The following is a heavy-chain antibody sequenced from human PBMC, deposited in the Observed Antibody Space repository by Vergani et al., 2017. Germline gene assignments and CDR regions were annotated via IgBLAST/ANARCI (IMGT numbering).Heavy chain of an antibody. CDR3: ARDRRGQKVGHWDY. Sequence: QVQLVQSGAEVKKPGASVKASCKASGYTFTSYSMHWVRQAPGQGLEWLGTINPGGGSTSYTQKFQGRVTMTRDTSTSTVYRELSSLRSEDTAVYYCARDRRGQKVGHWDYWGQGTLVTVSS. CDR1: GYTFTSYS. J-gene: IGHJ4*02. CDR2: INPGGGST. V-gene: IGHV1-46*01. D-gene: IGHD1-26*01.